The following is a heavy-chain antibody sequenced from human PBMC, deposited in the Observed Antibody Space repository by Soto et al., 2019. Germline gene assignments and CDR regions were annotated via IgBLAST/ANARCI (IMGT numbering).Heavy chain of an antibody. J-gene: IGHJ4*02. V-gene: IGHV3-33*01. CDR2: MWFDGSNK. Sequence: QVQLVECGGGVVPPGRSLSLSCAASGFTFSSYGMHWVRQAPGKGLEWVAVMWFDGSNKFYADSVKGRFTISRDNSKNTVSLQMNSLRDEDSAAYYCATTGPYWGQGTLVTVSS. CDR1: GFTFSSYG. CDR3: ATTGPY.